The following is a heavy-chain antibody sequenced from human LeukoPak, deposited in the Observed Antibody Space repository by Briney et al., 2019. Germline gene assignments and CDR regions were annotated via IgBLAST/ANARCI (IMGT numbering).Heavy chain of an antibody. Sequence: GGSLRLSCAASGFTFSNAWMSWVRQAPGKGLEWVSAISGSGGSTYYADSVKGRFTISRDNSKNTLYLQMNSLRAEDTAVYYCARGGAWDIVVVVAATYKDYWGQGTLVTVSS. CDR3: ARGGAWDIVVVVAATYKDY. CDR2: ISGSGGST. J-gene: IGHJ4*02. CDR1: GFTFSNAW. D-gene: IGHD2-15*01. V-gene: IGHV3-23*01.